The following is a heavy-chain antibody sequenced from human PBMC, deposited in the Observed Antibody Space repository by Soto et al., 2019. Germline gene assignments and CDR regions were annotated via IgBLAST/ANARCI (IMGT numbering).Heavy chain of an antibody. V-gene: IGHV1-2*02. J-gene: IGHJ4*02. Sequence: ASVKVSCKASGYTFTGYYMHWVRQAPGQGLEWMGWINPNSGGTNYAQKFQGRVTMTRDTSISTAYMELSRLRSDDTAVYYCARDKYSGYLSGFDYWGQGTLVTVSS. D-gene: IGHD5-12*01. CDR1: GYTFTGYY. CDR3: ARDKYSGYLSGFDY. CDR2: INPNSGGT.